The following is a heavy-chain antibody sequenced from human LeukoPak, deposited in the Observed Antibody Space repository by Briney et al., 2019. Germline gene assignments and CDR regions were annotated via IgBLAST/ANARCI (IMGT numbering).Heavy chain of an antibody. D-gene: IGHD3-22*01. CDR3: AKDYGSSGLDY. CDR2: ISYDGSNK. CDR1: GFTFSSYG. J-gene: IGHJ4*02. V-gene: IGHV3-30*18. Sequence: GRSLRLSCAASGFTFSSYGMHWARQAPGKGLEWVAVISYDGSNKYYADSVKGRFTISRDNSKNTLYLQMNSLRAEDTAVYYCAKDYGSSGLDYWGQGTLVTVSS.